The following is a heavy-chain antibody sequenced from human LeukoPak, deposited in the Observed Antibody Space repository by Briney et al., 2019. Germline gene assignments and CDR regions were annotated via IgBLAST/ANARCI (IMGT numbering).Heavy chain of an antibody. CDR1: GGTFSSYA. V-gene: IGHV1-69*13. CDR2: IIPIFGSA. J-gene: IGHJ4*02. Sequence: GASVNVSCTASGGTFSSYAISWVRPAPGQWLEWMGGIIPIFGSANYAQKFQGRVTITADESTSTAYMELSSLRSEDTAVYYCARTIGYSSSWSDYWGQGTLVTVSS. CDR3: ARTIGYSSSWSDY. D-gene: IGHD6-13*01.